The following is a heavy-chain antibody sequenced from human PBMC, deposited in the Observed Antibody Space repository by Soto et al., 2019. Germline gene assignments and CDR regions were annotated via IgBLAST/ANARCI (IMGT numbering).Heavy chain of an antibody. V-gene: IGHV5-51*01. CDR1: GYRFTEYW. D-gene: IGHD3-10*01. CDR2: IYPGDSDT. Sequence: VESLKISCKTSGYRFTEYWIGWVRQMPVRGLEWMGIIYPGDSDTTYSPSFQGQVTISADKSTSTAYLQWSSLKASDSAIYYCARQGYYYSSHTYYLNWFDPWGQGTPLTVSS. J-gene: IGHJ5*02. CDR3: ARQGYYYSSHTYYLNWFDP.